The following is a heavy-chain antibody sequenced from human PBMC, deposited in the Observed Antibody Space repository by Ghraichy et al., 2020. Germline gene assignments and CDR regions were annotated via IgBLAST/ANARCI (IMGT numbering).Heavy chain of an antibody. V-gene: IGHV4-61*02. Sequence: TLSLTCTVSGGSISSGSYYWSWIRQPAGKGLEWIGRIYTSGSTNYNPSLKSRVTISVDTSKNQFSLKLSSVTAADTAVYYCARGQRRGDYFDYWGQGTLVTVSS. J-gene: IGHJ4*02. CDR3: ARGQRRGDYFDY. D-gene: IGHD1-1*01. CDR1: GGSISSGSYY. CDR2: IYTSGST.